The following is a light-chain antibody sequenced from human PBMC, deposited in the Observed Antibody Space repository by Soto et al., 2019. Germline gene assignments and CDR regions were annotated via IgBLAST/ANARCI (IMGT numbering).Light chain of an antibody. CDR3: QQYGGSPIT. CDR1: ERLSSVY. J-gene: IGKJ5*01. Sequence: PGERATLSCRASERLSSVYLAWYQQRPGQPPRLLIYGASNRATGIPDRFSGSGSGTDFTLTISRLEPDDFALYFCQQYGGSPITFGLGTRLE. CDR2: GAS. V-gene: IGKV3-20*01.